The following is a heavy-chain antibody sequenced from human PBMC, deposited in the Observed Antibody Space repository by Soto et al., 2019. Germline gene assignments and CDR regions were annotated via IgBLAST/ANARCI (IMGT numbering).Heavy chain of an antibody. Sequence: QVQLQESGPGLVKPSQTLSLTCTVSGASINSGSYYGSWIRQHPGKGLEWIGYIYYSGSTYYNPSLKSRVTISLDTSKNQFFLRLRSVTVADTAVYYCARDSGFGDYYNYGMDVWGQGTTVTVSS. D-gene: IGHD3-10*01. V-gene: IGHV4-31*03. CDR3: ARDSGFGDYYNYGMDV. CDR1: GASINSGSYY. CDR2: IYYSGST. J-gene: IGHJ6*02.